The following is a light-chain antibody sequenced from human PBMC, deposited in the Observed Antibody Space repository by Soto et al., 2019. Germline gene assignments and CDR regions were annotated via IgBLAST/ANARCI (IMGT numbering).Light chain of an antibody. CDR3: CSFAGAYAFV. V-gene: IGLV2-11*01. Sequence: QSALTQPRSVSGSPGQSVTISCTGTSSDVGAYDYVSWYQHHPGRAPKLMIYDVSKRPSGVPDRFSGSKAGNTASLTISGLQAEDEADYSCCSFAGAYAFVFGPETKLTVL. J-gene: IGLJ1*01. CDR2: DVS. CDR1: SSDVGAYDY.